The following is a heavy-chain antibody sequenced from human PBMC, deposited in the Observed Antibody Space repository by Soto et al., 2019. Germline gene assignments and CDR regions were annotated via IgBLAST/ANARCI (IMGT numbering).Heavy chain of an antibody. CDR2: IRSKANSYAT. CDR1: GFTFSGSA. Sequence: PGGSLRLSCAASGFTFSGSAMHWVRQAPGKGLEWVGRIRSKANSYATAYAASVKGRFTISRDDSKNTAYLQMNSLKTEDTAAYYCTRHLQWELPRIDYYYYGMDVWGQGTTVTVSS. V-gene: IGHV3-73*01. D-gene: IGHD1-26*01. CDR3: TRHLQWELPRIDYYYYGMDV. J-gene: IGHJ6*02.